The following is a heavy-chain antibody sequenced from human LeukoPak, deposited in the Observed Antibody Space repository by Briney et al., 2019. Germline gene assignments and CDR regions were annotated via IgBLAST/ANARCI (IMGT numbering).Heavy chain of an antibody. V-gene: IGHV1-18*01. CDR1: GYTFTSYG. CDR2: ISSYNGNT. D-gene: IGHD3-9*01. Sequence: GASVKVSCKASGYTFTSYGISWMRQAPGQGLEWMGWISSYNGNTNYAQKLQGRATMTTDTSTSTAYMGLRSLRSDDTAVYYCARGSFPSDDILTGPFDNWGQGTLVTVSS. CDR3: ARGSFPSDDILTGPFDN. J-gene: IGHJ4*02.